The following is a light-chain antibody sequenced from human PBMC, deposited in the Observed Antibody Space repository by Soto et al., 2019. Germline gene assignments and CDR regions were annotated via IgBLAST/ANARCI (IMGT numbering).Light chain of an antibody. CDR1: QGISTY. Sequence: DIQMTQSPSSLSASVGDRVTITCRASQGISTYLAWYQQKPGKVPNLLIYTASTLQSGVPSRFSGSGSGTDFNLPISSLQPEDVATYYSKNYNNAPPLTFGGGTKVEIK. J-gene: IGKJ4*01. CDR3: KNYNNAPPLT. V-gene: IGKV1-27*01. CDR2: TAS.